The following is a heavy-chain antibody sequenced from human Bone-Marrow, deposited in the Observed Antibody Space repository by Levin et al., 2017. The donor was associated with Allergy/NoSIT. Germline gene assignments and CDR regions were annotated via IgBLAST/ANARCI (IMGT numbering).Heavy chain of an antibody. CDR1: GFSFSNYG. CDR3: ARDAALPPLYYYHAMDV. Sequence: GGSLRLSCRASGFSFSNYGIHWVRQALGKGLDWVAFIWHDGSNTYYAESVQGRFTISRDNSKNTVYLQMNSLRAEDTAVYFCARDAALPPLYYYHAMDVWGQGTTVTVSS. V-gene: IGHV3-33*01. J-gene: IGHJ6*02. CDR2: IWHDGSNT. D-gene: IGHD2-15*01.